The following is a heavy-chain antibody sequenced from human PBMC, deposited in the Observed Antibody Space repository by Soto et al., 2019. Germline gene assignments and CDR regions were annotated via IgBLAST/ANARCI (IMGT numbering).Heavy chain of an antibody. Sequence: QVQLVQSGAEVKKPGSSVKVSCKASGGTFSSYAISWVRQAPGQGLEWMGGIIPIFGTANYAQKFQGRVTITADKSTSTAYMKLSSLRSEDTAVYYCARNSVVVTPHYYYGMDVWGQGTTVTVSS. CDR3: ARNSVVVTPHYYYGMDV. J-gene: IGHJ6*02. D-gene: IGHD2-21*02. V-gene: IGHV1-69*06. CDR1: GGTFSSYA. CDR2: IIPIFGTA.